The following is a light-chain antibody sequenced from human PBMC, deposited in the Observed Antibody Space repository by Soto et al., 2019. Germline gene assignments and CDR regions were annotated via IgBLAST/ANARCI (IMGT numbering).Light chain of an antibody. CDR3: QQRSNWPWT. Sequence: EIMLTQSPSTLYSSPGEEATLSCGASQSVSSLLAWYQQKPGQAPRLLIYAASNRATGIPARFSGSGSGTDFTLTISRLEPEDFAVYYCQQRSNWPWTFGQGTKVDIK. CDR1: QSVSSL. V-gene: IGKV3-11*01. J-gene: IGKJ1*01. CDR2: AAS.